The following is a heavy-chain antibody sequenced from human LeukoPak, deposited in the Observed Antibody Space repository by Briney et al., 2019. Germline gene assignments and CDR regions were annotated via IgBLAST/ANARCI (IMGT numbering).Heavy chain of an antibody. CDR2: ISWNSGSI. Sequence: PGGSLRLSCAASGFTFDDYAMHWVRQAPGKGLEWVSGISWNSGSIGYADSVKGRFTISRDNAKNSLHLQMNSLRAEDTALYYCAKDKLTVTSNWFDPWGQGTLVTVSS. CDR3: AKDKLTVTSNWFDP. D-gene: IGHD4-17*01. J-gene: IGHJ5*02. V-gene: IGHV3-9*01. CDR1: GFTFDDYA.